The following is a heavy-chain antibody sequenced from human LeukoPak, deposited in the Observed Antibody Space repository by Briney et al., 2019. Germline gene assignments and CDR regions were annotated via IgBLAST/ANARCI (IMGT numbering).Heavy chain of an antibody. CDR3: AKWGDYDILTGYYVPDY. CDR1: GFTFTNYA. D-gene: IGHD3-9*01. V-gene: IGHV3-23*01. CDR2: ITGSDGIS. Sequence: GTSPRLSCVASGFTFTNYAMSWVRQAPGKGLEWVSAITGSDGISYYADSVKGRFTISRDNSKNTLYLQVNSLRAEDTAVYYCAKWGDYDILTGYYVPDYWGQGTLVTVSS. J-gene: IGHJ4*02.